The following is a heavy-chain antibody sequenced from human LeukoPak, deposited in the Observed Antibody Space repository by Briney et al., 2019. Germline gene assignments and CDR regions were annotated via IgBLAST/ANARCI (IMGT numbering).Heavy chain of an antibody. CDR3: ARGPPHYDFWSGYSGYFDY. CDR1: GYSISSGYY. CDR2: INHSGST. Sequence: KPSETLSLTCTVSGYSISSGYYWGWIRQPPGKGLEWIGEINHSGSTNYNPSLKSRVTISVDTSKNQFSLKLSSVTAADTAVYYCARGPPHYDFWSGYSGYFDYWGQGTLVTVSS. J-gene: IGHJ4*02. D-gene: IGHD3-3*01. V-gene: IGHV4-38-2*02.